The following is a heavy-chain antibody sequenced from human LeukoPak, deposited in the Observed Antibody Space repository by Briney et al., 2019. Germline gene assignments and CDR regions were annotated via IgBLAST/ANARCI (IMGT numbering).Heavy chain of an antibody. CDR3: ARALEYYYDSSGYYD. D-gene: IGHD3-22*01. V-gene: IGHV3-11*01. CDR2: MSSGGTII. CDR1: GFTVSDYY. Sequence: GGSLRLSCAASGFTVSDYYMSWIRQAPGKGLEWVSYMSSGGTIIYYADSLKGRFTISRDNAKNSLYLQVNSLRAEDTAVYYCARALEYYYDSSGYYDWGQGTLVTVSS. J-gene: IGHJ4*02.